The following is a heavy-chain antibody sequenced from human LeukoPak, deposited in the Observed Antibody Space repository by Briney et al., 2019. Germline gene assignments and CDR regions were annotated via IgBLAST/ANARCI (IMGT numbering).Heavy chain of an antibody. J-gene: IGHJ4*02. CDR2: ISGSGGST. CDR3: AKVRSYYYDSSGCPSKYYFDY. D-gene: IGHD3-22*01. Sequence: PGGSLRLSCAASGFTFSSYAMSWVRQAPGKGLEWVSAISGSGGSTYYADSVKGRFTISRDNSKNTLYLQMNSLRAEDTAVYYCAKVRSYYYDSSGCPSKYYFDYWGQGTLVTVSS. V-gene: IGHV3-23*01. CDR1: GFTFSSYA.